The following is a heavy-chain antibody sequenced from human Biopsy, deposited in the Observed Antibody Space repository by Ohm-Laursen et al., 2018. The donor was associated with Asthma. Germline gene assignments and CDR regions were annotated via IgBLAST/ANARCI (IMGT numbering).Heavy chain of an antibody. Sequence: SLRLSCAASGFSFDDCAMHWVRQAPGKGLEWVSSISWNSGNIDYAVSVKGRFTVSRDNAKNSLYLQMQSLRPEDTAFYYCAKSADYYDSTDYLDFWGRGTLVTVSS. D-gene: IGHD3-22*01. CDR3: AKSADYYDSTDYLDF. CDR2: ISWNSGNI. CDR1: GFSFDDCA. J-gene: IGHJ4*01. V-gene: IGHV3-9*01.